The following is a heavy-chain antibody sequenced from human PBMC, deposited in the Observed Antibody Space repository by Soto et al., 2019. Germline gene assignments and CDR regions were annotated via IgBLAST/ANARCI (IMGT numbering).Heavy chain of an antibody. CDR2: IFYRGNT. CDR1: GGSISGYY. J-gene: IGHJ6*02. V-gene: IGHV4-59*01. D-gene: IGHD1-1*01. CDR3: TRHAIIPKLRYGMDV. Sequence: KPSETLSLTCTVSGGSISGYYWSWIRQPPGKGLEWIGYIFYRGNTLYNPSLQSRVTISVDTSKNQFFLGLTSVTAADTAVYYCTRHAIIPKLRYGMDVWGQGASVTVS.